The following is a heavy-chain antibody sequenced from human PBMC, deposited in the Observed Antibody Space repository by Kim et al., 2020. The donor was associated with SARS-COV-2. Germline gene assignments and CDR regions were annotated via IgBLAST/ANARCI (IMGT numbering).Heavy chain of an antibody. CDR1: GFPFNSFA. Sequence: GGSLRLSCAASGFPFNSFAMLWVRQAPGKGLEWVATISYDGNVIYYRDSVKGRFTISRDNSQSTLHLQMDGLRPEDTAVYYCTNMPVLGYCSGGTCSILDYWGQGTQVTVSS. D-gene: IGHD2-15*01. CDR3: TNMPVLGYCSGGTCSILDY. V-gene: IGHV3-30*18. J-gene: IGHJ4*02. CDR2: ISYDGNVI.